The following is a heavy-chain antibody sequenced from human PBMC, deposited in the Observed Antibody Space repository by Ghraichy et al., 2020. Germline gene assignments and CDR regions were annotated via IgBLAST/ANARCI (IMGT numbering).Heavy chain of an antibody. CDR1: GFTFSSYA. V-gene: IGHV3-23*01. CDR3: ANVYGYSSSWYPRYYYGMDV. D-gene: IGHD6-13*01. Sequence: GGSLRLSCAASGFTFSSYAMSWVRQAPGKGLEWVSAISGSGGSTYYADSVKGRFTISRDNSKNTLYLQMNSLRAEDTAVYYCANVYGYSSSWYPRYYYGMDVWGQGTTVTVSS. J-gene: IGHJ6*02. CDR2: ISGSGGST.